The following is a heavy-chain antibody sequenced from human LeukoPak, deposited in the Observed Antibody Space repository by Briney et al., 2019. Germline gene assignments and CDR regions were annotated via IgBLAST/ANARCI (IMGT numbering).Heavy chain of an antibody. J-gene: IGHJ3*02. V-gene: IGHV4-59*01. Sequence: SETLSLTCTASGGSISSYYWSWIRQPPGKGLEWIGYIYYSGSTNYNPSLTSRVTISVDTSKNQFSLKLSSVTAADTAVYYCAATYSYGTDAFDIWGQGTMVTVSS. CDR3: AATYSYGTDAFDI. CDR1: GGSISSYY. CDR2: IYYSGST. D-gene: IGHD5-18*01.